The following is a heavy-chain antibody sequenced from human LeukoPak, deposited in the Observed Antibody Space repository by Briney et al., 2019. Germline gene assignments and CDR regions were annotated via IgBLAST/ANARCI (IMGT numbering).Heavy chain of an antibody. Sequence: ASVKVSCKASGGTFSSYAISWVRQAPGQGLEWMGGIIPIFGTANYAQKFQGRVTITADESTSTAYMELSSLRSEDTAVYYCASGGSPPYYYYYMDVWGKGTTVTVSS. J-gene: IGHJ6*03. CDR2: IIPIFGTA. CDR3: ASGGSPPYYYYYMDV. V-gene: IGHV1-69*01. D-gene: IGHD3-16*01. CDR1: GGTFSSYA.